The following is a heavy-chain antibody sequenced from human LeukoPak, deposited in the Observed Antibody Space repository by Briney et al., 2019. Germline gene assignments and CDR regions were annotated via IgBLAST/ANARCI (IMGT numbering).Heavy chain of an antibody. V-gene: IGHV1-2*02. CDR3: ARGDTAMVLVFDY. Sequence: VWINPNSGGTNYAHKFQGRVTITRNTSISTAYMELSRLRSDDTAVYYCARGDTAMVLVFDYWGQGTLVTVSS. D-gene: IGHD5-18*01. J-gene: IGHJ4*02. CDR2: INPNSGGT.